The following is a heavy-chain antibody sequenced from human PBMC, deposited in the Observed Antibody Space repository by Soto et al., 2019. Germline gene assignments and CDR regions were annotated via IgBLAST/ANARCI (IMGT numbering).Heavy chain of an antibody. J-gene: IGHJ4*02. V-gene: IGHV4-31*03. D-gene: IGHD3-10*01. CDR3: ARDSPERFGELPYYFDY. CDR1: GGSISSGGYY. Sequence: PSETLSLTCTVSGGSISSGGYYWSWIRQHPGKGLEWIGYIYYSGSTYYNLSLKSRVTISVDTSKNQFSLKLSSVTAADTAVYYCARDSPERFGELPYYFDYWGQGTLVTVSS. CDR2: IYYSGST.